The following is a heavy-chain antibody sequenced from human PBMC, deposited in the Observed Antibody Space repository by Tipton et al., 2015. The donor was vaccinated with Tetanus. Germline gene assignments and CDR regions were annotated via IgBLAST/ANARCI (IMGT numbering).Heavy chain of an antibody. CDR1: RGSFSTYI. V-gene: IGHV1-69*06. CDR3: AISRGGTRVYYAIAF. J-gene: IGHJ4*02. D-gene: IGHD3-22*01. Sequence: VQLVQSGAEVRKPGSSVKVSCKTSRGSFSTYITSWVRQAPGQGLEWMGGIIPVFGTITYAQRFQGRLSITADKSTNTAYMELSRLTFDDTAVYYCAISRGGTRVYYAIAFWGQGTLVTVSS. CDR2: IIPVFGTI.